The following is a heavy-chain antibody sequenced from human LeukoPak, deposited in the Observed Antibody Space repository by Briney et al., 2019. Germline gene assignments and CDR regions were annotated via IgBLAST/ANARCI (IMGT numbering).Heavy chain of an antibody. CDR1: GYTFTAYY. J-gene: IGHJ4*02. CDR3: ARGGASNNDFWSGYYPVN. CDR2: INPNSGGT. Sequence: RAASVKVSCKASGYTFTAYYIHWVRQAPGQGLEWMGWINPNSGGTNYAQKFQGRGTMTRDTAISTACMELSGLRSDDTAVYYCARGGASNNDFWSGYYPVNWGRGTLVTVSS. D-gene: IGHD3-3*01. V-gene: IGHV1-2*02.